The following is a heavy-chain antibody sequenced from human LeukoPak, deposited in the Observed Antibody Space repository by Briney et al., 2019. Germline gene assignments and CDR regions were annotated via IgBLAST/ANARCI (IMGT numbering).Heavy chain of an antibody. CDR2: ISSSGHSL. D-gene: IGHD1-26*01. CDR1: RFIFSDYY. CDR3: ARGSGSSLRYFDY. J-gene: IGHJ4*02. Sequence: GGSLRLSCAASRFIFSDYYMSWIRQAPGKGLEWISYISSSGHSLQYADFVKGRFTISRDSAKNSLFLQMNSLRAEDTAVYYCARGSGSSLRYFDYWGQGTLVTVSS. V-gene: IGHV3-11*01.